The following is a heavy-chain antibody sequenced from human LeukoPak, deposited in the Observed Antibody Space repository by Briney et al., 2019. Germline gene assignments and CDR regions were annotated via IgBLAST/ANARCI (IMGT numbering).Heavy chain of an antibody. CDR3: ARGAYGSGSYGDNWFDP. J-gene: IGHJ5*02. D-gene: IGHD3-10*01. CDR1: GFTFSNYD. CDR2: IYGGGST. V-gene: IGHV3-66*01. Sequence: GGSLRLSCAASGFTFSNYDMNWVRQAPGKGLEWVSVIYGGGSTYYADSVKGRFTISRDNSKNTLYLQMNSLRAEDTAVYYCARGAYGSGSYGDNWFDPWGQGTLVTVSS.